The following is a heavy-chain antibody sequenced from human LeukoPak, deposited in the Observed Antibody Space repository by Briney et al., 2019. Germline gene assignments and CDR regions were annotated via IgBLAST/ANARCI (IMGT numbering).Heavy chain of an antibody. Sequence: SETLSLTCADHGDSFTGYYRSWIRQPPGKGLEWSGQINQSGSTNYNPSLKSRVTISVDPFKNQFSLKMSSVTPADTAVYYCARGRHYYESTPRAAFDIWGQGTMVTVSS. CDR1: GDSFTGYY. CDR3: ARGRHYYESTPRAAFDI. V-gene: IGHV4-34*01. J-gene: IGHJ3*02. D-gene: IGHD3-22*01. CDR2: INQSGST.